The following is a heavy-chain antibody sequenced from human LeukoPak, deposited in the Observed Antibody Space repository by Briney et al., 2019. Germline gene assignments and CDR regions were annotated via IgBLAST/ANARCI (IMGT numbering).Heavy chain of an antibody. CDR2: ISGNGDKI. CDR1: GFTFRNYA. J-gene: IGHJ4*02. CDR3: AKGDYSDSSGFAPLFDC. D-gene: IGHD3-22*01. V-gene: IGHV3-23*01. Sequence: KSGGSLRLSCTASGFTFRNYAMSWVRQAPGRGLEWVSGISGNGDKIYYADSVKGRFTISRDTSKSTLHLQMNSLRGEDTAVYYCAKGDYSDSSGFAPLFDCWGQGTQVTVSS.